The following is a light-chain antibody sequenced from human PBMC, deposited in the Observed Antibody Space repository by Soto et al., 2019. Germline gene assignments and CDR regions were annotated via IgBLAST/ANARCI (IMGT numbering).Light chain of an antibody. J-gene: IGKJ4*01. Sequence: EIVLTQSPGTLSLSPGERATLSCRASQSVTSNNLAWYQQRPGQAPRLLIYGASSRATGIPDRFGGSGSGTDFTLTISRLEPEGFAVYYCQQYGSSLLTFGGGTKVEIK. CDR1: QSVTSNN. V-gene: IGKV3-20*01. CDR2: GAS. CDR3: QQYGSSLLT.